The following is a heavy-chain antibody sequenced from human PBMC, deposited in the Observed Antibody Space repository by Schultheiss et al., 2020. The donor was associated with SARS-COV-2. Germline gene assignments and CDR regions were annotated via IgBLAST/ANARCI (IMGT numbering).Heavy chain of an antibody. D-gene: IGHD3-3*01. CDR1: GGSFSGYY. CDR2: INHRGRT. CDR3: VRDRGPYDFWSHEGGMDV. J-gene: IGHJ6*02. Sequence: SETLSLTCAVYGGSFSGYYWSWIRQPPGKGLEWIGEINHRGRTNYNSSLKSRVTISVDTSKNQFSLKLSSVTAADTAVYYCVRDRGPYDFWSHEGGMDVWGQGATVTVSS. V-gene: IGHV4-34*01.